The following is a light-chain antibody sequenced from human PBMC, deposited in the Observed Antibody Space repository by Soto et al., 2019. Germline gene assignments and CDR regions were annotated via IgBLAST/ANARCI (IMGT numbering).Light chain of an antibody. V-gene: IGKV4-1*01. CDR1: QNLLYSSNNRNY. Sequence: DIVMTQSPDSLAVSLGERATFNCKSSQNLLYSSNNRNYLAWYQQKPGQPPKLLVSWASTRESGVPDRFSGGGSGTDFTLTISSLQAEDVAVYYCQQYYSDPLTFSQGTKVEIK. J-gene: IGKJ1*01. CDR2: WAS. CDR3: QQYYSDPLT.